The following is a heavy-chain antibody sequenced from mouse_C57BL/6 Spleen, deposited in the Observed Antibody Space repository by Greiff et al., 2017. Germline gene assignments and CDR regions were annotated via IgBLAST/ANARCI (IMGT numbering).Heavy chain of an antibody. CDR3: TRGKRDWYFEG. CDR2: IDPETGGT. V-gene: IGHV1-15*01. Sequence: VKLQQSGAELVRPGASVTLSCKASGYTFTDYEMHWVKQTPVHGLEWIGAIDPETGGTAYNQKFKGKAILTADKSSSTAYMELRSLTSEDSAVYYCTRGKRDWYFEGWGTGTTVTVSS. CDR1: GYTFTDYE. J-gene: IGHJ1*03.